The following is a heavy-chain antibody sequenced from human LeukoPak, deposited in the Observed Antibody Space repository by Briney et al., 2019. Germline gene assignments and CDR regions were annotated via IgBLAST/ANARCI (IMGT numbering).Heavy chain of an antibody. CDR1: GTPFTSYD. D-gene: IGHD6-13*01. Sequence: GASVKVSCKASGTPFTSYDINWGRQATGQGLARMGWMNPNSGNTGYAQKFQGRVTITRNTSISTAYMELSSLRSEDTAVYYCARNLPYSSSWYYYYYYMDVWGKGTTVTVSS. J-gene: IGHJ6*03. V-gene: IGHV1-8*03. CDR2: MNPNSGNT. CDR3: ARNLPYSSSWYYYYYYMDV.